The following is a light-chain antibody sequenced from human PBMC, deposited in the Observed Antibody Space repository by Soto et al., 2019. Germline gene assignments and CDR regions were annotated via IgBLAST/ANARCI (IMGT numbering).Light chain of an antibody. J-gene: IGKJ1*01. CDR3: QEYNTWPWT. CDR1: QSVNTN. CDR2: GAS. Sequence: ETLMTQSPPTLSVAPGERAPLSCRASQSVNTNLAWYQQKLGQAPRVLIYGASTRATVIPARFTGSGSGTEFILTITSLQSEDSAVYYCQEYNTWPWTFGQGTKGEFK. V-gene: IGKV3-15*01.